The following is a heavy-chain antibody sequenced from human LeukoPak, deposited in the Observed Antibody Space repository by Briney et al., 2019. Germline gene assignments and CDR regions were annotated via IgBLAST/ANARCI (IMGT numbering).Heavy chain of an antibody. Sequence: ASVKVSCKASGYTFTSYDINWVRQATGQGLEWMGWMNPNSGNTGYAQKFQGRVTMTRNTSISTAYMELSSLRSEDTAVYYCASSYYSGGSCYEELHNWFDPWGQGTLVTVSS. CDR3: ASSYYSGGSCYEELHNWFDP. D-gene: IGHD2-15*01. CDR2: MNPNSGNT. J-gene: IGHJ5*02. CDR1: GYTFTSYD. V-gene: IGHV1-8*01.